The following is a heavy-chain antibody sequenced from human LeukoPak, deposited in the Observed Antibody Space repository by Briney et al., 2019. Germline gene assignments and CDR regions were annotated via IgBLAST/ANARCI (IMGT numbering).Heavy chain of an antibody. D-gene: IGHD3-16*02. CDR1: GGSISSYY. CDR2: IYTSGST. V-gene: IGHV4-4*07. J-gene: IGHJ4*02. Sequence: SETLSLTCTVSGGSISSYYWSWIRQPAGKGLEWIGRIYTSGSTNYNPSLKSRVTMSVDTSKNQFSLKLSSVTAADTAVYYCARHGWTEYDYVWGSYRPVGGFDYWGQGTLVTVSS. CDR3: ARHGWTEYDYVWGSYRPVGGFDY.